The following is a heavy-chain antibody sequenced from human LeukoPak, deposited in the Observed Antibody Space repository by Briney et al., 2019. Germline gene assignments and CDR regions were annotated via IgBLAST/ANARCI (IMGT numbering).Heavy chain of an antibody. D-gene: IGHD3-22*01. CDR3: AREDYYDSSGSRLYNWFDP. V-gene: IGHV1-69*05. CDR1: GGTFSSYA. CDR2: IIPIFGTA. J-gene: IGHJ5*02. Sequence: SVKVSCKASGGTFSSYAISWVRQAPGQGLEWMGRIIPIFGTANYAQRFQGRVTITTDESTSTAYMELSSLRSEDTAVYYRAREDYYDSSGSRLYNWFDPWGQGTLVTVSS.